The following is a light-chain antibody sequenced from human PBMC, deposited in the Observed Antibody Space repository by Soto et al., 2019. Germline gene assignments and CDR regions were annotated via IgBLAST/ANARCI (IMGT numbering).Light chain of an antibody. CDR2: EDN. Sequence: NFMLTQPHSVSESPGKTVTISCTRSSGNIASNYVQWYQQRPGSAPTTVIYEDNQTPSGVPDRFSGSIDSSSNSAYLTTSGLKTEDEADYYCQSYDGPNQVFGGGTKLTVL. CDR1: SGNIASNY. CDR3: QSYDGPNQV. V-gene: IGLV6-57*04. J-gene: IGLJ3*02.